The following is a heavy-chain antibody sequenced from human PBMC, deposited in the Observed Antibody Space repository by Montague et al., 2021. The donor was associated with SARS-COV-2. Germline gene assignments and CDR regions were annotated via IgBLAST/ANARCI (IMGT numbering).Heavy chain of an antibody. D-gene: IGHD3-10*01. CDR2: IHHGGST. Sequence: SETLSLTCAVPGGSFSTYSWNWIRQPPGKGLEWIGEIHHGGSTNYNPSLKSRVTISADTSKNQFSLKLTSVAAADTAVYYCARLGDGVVPSPILGVGPYYSYYYMDVWGKGTTVTVSS. J-gene: IGHJ6*03. V-gene: IGHV4-34*01. CDR1: GGSFSTYS. CDR3: ARLGDGVVPSPILGVGPYYSYYYMDV.